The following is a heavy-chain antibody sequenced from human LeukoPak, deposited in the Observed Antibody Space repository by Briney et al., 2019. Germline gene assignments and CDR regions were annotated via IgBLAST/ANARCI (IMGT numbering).Heavy chain of an antibody. D-gene: IGHD6-13*01. CDR3: AKERPYSSSWYFDY. CDR1: GFTFDDYA. V-gene: IGHV3-9*01. J-gene: IGHJ4*02. Sequence: GGSLRLSCAASGFTFDDYAMHWVRHAPGKGLEWVSGISWNSGSIGYADSVKGRFTISRDNAKNSLYLQMNSLRAEDTALYYCAKERPYSSSWYFDYWGQGTLVTVSS. CDR2: ISWNSGSI.